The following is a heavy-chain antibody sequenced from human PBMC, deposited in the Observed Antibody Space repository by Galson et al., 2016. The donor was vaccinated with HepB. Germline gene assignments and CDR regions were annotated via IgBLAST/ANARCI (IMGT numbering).Heavy chain of an antibody. CDR2: ISSSGSYI. CDR1: GFTFSSYS. D-gene: IGHD1-7*01. Sequence: SLRLSCAVSGFTFSSYSMNWVRQAPGKGLEWVSTISSSGSYIYYADSLKGRFTISRDNAKNSLYLQMNSLRAEDTAVYYCARTTWNYVSIYWGQETRVTVSS. CDR3: ARTTWNYVSIY. J-gene: IGHJ4*02. V-gene: IGHV3-21*01.